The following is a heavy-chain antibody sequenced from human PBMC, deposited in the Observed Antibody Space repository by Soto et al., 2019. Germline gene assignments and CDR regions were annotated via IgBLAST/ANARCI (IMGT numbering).Heavy chain of an antibody. D-gene: IGHD2-15*01. CDR2: IYYSGSS. CDR1: GGSISSSSYY. Sequence: SETLSLTCTVSGGSISSSSYYWVWIRQPPGKGLEWSGSIYYSGSSYYNPSLKSRVTIAVDNSKNQCSLWLSVVTAADTAVYYCARHSPYCSGGSCYSDWFDPRGQGTLVTVSS. CDR3: ARHSPYCSGGSCYSDWFDP. J-gene: IGHJ5*02. V-gene: IGHV4-39*01.